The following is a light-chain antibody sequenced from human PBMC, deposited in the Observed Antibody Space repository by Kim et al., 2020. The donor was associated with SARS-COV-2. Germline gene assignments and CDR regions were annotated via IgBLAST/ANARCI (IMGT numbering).Light chain of an antibody. J-gene: IGLJ1*01. CDR2: DVN. Sequence: GQSITISCTGTSSDVGGYNYVSWYQQHPGKAPKLMIYDVNNRPSGVSNRFSGSKSGKRASLTISGLQAEDEGDYYCSSYTSSNTYVFGTGTKVTVL. V-gene: IGLV2-14*03. CDR3: SSYTSSNTYV. CDR1: SSDVGGYNY.